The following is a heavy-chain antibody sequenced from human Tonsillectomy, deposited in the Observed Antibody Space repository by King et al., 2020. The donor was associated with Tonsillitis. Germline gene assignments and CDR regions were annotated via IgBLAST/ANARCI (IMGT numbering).Heavy chain of an antibody. J-gene: IGHJ4*02. Sequence: VQLVESGGGVVQPGRSLRLSCATSGFNFSSYGMNWVRQAPVKGPEWVSAISFDGNTRHYADSVKGRFTISKDEPKKKLYRQMNFVRPEDTAVYYCARGGRDWYDGWDSWGQGTLVRVSS. CDR1: GFNFSSYG. D-gene: IGHD6-19*01. CDR2: ISFDGNTR. V-gene: IGHV3-30*03. CDR3: ARGGRDWYDGWDS.